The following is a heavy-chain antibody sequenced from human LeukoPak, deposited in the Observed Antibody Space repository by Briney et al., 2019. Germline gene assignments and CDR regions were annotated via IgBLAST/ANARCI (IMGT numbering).Heavy chain of an antibody. D-gene: IGHD2-21*02. CDR1: GYTFTSDD. CDR3: ARASKTWMVTAIKDYYFDY. J-gene: IGHJ4*02. V-gene: IGHV1-8*01. CDR2: VNPNSGNT. Sequence: ASVKVSCKASGYTFTSDDINWVRQATGQGLKWMGWVNPNSGNTGYAQNFQGRVTMTTNTSITTAYMELSSLRSEDTAVYYCARASKTWMVTAIKDYYFDYWGQGTLVTVAS.